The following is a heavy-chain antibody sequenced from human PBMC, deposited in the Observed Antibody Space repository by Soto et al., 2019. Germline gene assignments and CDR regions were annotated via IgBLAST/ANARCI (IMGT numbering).Heavy chain of an antibody. CDR3: GRLIAAATGLSGRDY. CDR2: INHSGST. CDR1: GGSFSGYY. D-gene: IGHD2-15*01. Sequence: SETLSLTCAVYGGSFSGYYWSWIRQPTGKGLEWIGEINHSGSTNYNPSLKSRVTISVDTSKNQFSLKLDAVTASDTAVYYGGRLIAAATGLSGRDYWSQGIRVTVSS. V-gene: IGHV4-34*01. J-gene: IGHJ4*02.